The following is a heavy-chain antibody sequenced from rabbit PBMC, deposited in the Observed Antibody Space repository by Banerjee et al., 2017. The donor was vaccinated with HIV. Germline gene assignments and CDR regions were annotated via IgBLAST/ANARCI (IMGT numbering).Heavy chain of an antibody. CDR2: IYAGSTGTI. Sequence: QSLEESGGDLVKPGAYLTLTCTASGFSFSSAHWIYWVRQAPGKGLEWIGTIYAGSTGTIDYASWAKGRFTISKASSTTVTLKMTSLTAADTATYCCARDLAGVIGWNFNLWGPGTLVTVS. D-gene: IGHD4-1*01. J-gene: IGHJ4*01. CDR3: ARDLAGVIGWNFNL. V-gene: IGHV1S40*01. CDR1: GFSFSSAHW.